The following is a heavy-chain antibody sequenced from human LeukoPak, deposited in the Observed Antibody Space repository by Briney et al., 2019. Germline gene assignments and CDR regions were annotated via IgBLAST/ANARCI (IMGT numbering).Heavy chain of an antibody. CDR3: TTGPSYGYEW. D-gene: IGHD3-16*01. Sequence: GGSLRLSCAASGMTFSNHWMHWVRQAPGKGLVWVSLIKTDGRTTIYADSVKGRFTISRDNGKSTLYLQMNSLMAEDTAIYYCTTGPSYGYEWWGQGTVVTVSS. V-gene: IGHV3-74*01. CDR1: GMTFSNHW. CDR2: IKTDGRTT. J-gene: IGHJ4*02.